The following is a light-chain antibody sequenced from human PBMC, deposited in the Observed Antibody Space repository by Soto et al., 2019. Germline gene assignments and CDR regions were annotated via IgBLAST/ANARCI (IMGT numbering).Light chain of an antibody. J-gene: IGKJ1*01. CDR1: QSVGTW. Sequence: DIQMTQSPSTLSASVGGRVTITCRASQSVGTWVAWYQQKPGKAPNLLIYGAANLESGVPSRCSGSGSGTEFTLTITTLQPDDFATYFCQLYNRNTWSFGPGTKVDI. V-gene: IGKV1-5*01. CDR3: QLYNRNTWS. CDR2: GAA.